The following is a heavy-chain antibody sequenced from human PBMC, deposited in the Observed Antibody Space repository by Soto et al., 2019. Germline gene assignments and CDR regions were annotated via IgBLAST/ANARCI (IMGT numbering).Heavy chain of an antibody. D-gene: IGHD5-18*01. Sequence: QVQLVQSGAEVKKPGSSVKVSCKASGGAFSSYAISWVRQAPGQGLEWMGGIIPIFGTANYAQKFQGRVTITADESTSTAYMELSSLRSEDTAVYYCAREGRRGYSHNRVSWFDPWGQGTLVTVSS. V-gene: IGHV1-69*01. J-gene: IGHJ5*02. CDR2: IIPIFGTA. CDR1: GGAFSSYA. CDR3: AREGRRGYSHNRVSWFDP.